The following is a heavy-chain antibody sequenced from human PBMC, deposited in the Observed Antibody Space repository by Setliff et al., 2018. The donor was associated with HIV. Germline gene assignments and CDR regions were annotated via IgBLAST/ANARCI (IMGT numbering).Heavy chain of an antibody. Sequence: ASVKVSCKASGYTFISYGISWVRQAPGQGLEWMGWISAYNGNTNYAQKLQGRVTMTTDTSTSTAYMELRSLRSDDTAMYYCATSSRIYYYSYMDVWGKGTTVTVSS. CDR2: ISAYNGNT. J-gene: IGHJ6*03. CDR3: ATSSRIYYYSYMDV. CDR1: GYTFISYG. V-gene: IGHV1-18*01. D-gene: IGHD2-2*01.